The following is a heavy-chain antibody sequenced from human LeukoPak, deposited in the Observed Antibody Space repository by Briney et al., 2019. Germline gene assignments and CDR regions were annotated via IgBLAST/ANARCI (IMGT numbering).Heavy chain of an antibody. Sequence: ASVKVSCKASGYTFTSYAMHWVRQAPGQRLEWMGRINAGNGNTKYSQKFQGRVTITRDTSASTAYMELSSLRSEDTAVYYCARGDPGSYSAFDIWGQGTMVTVSS. D-gene: IGHD1-26*01. CDR2: INAGNGNT. V-gene: IGHV1-3*01. J-gene: IGHJ3*02. CDR3: ARGDPGSYSAFDI. CDR1: GYTFTSYA.